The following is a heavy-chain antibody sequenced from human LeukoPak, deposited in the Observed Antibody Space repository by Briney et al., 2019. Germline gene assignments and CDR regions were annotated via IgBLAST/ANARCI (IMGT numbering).Heavy chain of an antibody. D-gene: IGHD6-6*01. CDR1: GDSVSSNSAA. CDR2: TYYRSKWYN. Sequence: SQTLSLTCAISGDSVSSNSAAWNWIRQSPSRGLEWLGRTYYRSKWYNDYAVSVKSRITINPDTSKNQFSLQLNSVTPEDTAVYYCARDHDPIAARPGEAFDIWGQGTMVTVSS. J-gene: IGHJ3*02. V-gene: IGHV6-1*01. CDR3: ARDHDPIAARPGEAFDI.